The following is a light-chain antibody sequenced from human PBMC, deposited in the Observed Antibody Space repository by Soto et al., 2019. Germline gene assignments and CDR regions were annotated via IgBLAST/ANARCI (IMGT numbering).Light chain of an antibody. V-gene: IGKV3-15*01. CDR3: QQYNTYSPWT. J-gene: IGKJ1*01. Sequence: EIVMTQSPATLSVSPGERATLSCRASQSVSGNLAWYQQKPGQAPRLLIFGASTRATGIPARFSGSGSGTEFTLTISSLQPDDFATYYCQQYNTYSPWTFGQGTKVEIK. CDR1: QSVSGN. CDR2: GAS.